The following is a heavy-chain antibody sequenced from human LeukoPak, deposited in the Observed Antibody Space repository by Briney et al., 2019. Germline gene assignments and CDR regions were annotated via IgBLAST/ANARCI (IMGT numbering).Heavy chain of an antibody. Sequence: GGSLRLSGAASRFTFNTYAMSWVRQAPGKGLEWVSAISGSGGSTYYADSVKGRFTISRDNSKNTLYLQMNSLRAEDTAVYYCAKGGLVWFGELNWGQGTLVTVSS. J-gene: IGHJ4*02. CDR1: RFTFNTYA. CDR3: AKGGLVWFGELN. CDR2: ISGSGGST. D-gene: IGHD3-10*01. V-gene: IGHV3-23*01.